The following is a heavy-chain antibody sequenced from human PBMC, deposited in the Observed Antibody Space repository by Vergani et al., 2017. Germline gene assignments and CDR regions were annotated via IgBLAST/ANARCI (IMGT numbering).Heavy chain of an antibody. CDR1: GGPFTSYH. V-gene: IGHV4-34*01. D-gene: IGHD4-11*01. Sequence: QVQLQQWGGGLLKPSETLSLTCVVNGGPFTSYHWTWIRPSPGEGLAWVGDIDHNGRPDYNPSLKSRLTMSVDKSRNQFSLTLTSVTSTDTAIYFCARVNTETNGHLYYYYYMDVWGQGTAVTVS. CDR2: IDHNGRP. J-gene: IGHJ6*03. CDR3: ARVNTETNGHLYYYYYMDV.